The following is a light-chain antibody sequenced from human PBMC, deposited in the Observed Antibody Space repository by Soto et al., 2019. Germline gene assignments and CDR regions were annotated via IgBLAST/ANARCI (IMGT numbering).Light chain of an antibody. CDR1: RSDVGSYNS. V-gene: IGLV2-23*02. J-gene: IGLJ3*02. CDR2: EVT. Sequence: QSALTQPASVSGSPGQSITISCTGTRSDVGSYNSIAWYQQLPGKAPRVMIFEVTKRPSGISNRFSGSKSGSTASLTISGLQAEDEADYFCGSFTTSRIWVFGGGTKLTVL. CDR3: GSFTTSRIWV.